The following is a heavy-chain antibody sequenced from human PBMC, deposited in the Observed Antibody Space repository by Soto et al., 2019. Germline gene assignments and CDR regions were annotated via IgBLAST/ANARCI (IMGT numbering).Heavy chain of an antibody. CDR1: GYTFTGYY. CDR2: INPNSGGT. D-gene: IGHD2-2*02. J-gene: IGHJ3*02. V-gene: IGHV1-2*04. CDR3: ARGQYQLPYDAFDI. Sequence: ASVKVSCKASGYTFTGYYMHWVRQAPGQGLEWMGWINPNSGGTNYAQKFQGWVTMTRDTSISTAYMELSRLRSDDTAVYYCARGQYQLPYDAFDIWGQGTMVTVSS.